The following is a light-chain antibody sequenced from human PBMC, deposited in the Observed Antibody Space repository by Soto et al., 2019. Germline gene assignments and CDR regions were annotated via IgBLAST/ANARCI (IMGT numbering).Light chain of an antibody. CDR2: GGS. V-gene: IGKV3-20*01. Sequence: EIVLTQSPGTVSLSPGERATLSCRASQSVGSRWLAWYQQKPGQAPRVLIYGGSNRATGIPDRFSRSGYGTEFTLTISRLEPEDFAVYYCQQYYSSRTFGQGTKVEMK. J-gene: IGKJ1*01. CDR3: QQYYSSRT. CDR1: QSVGSRW.